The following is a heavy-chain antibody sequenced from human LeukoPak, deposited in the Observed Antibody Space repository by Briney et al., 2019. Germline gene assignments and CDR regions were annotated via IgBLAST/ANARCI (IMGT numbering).Heavy chain of an antibody. CDR1: GASISSYY. CDR2: ISYTGST. CDR3: ARHEGTWTFDY. J-gene: IGHJ4*02. D-gene: IGHD1-1*01. V-gene: IGHV4-59*08. Sequence: SETLSLTCSVSGASISSYYWSWIRQPPGRGLEWLGYISYTGSTNYNLSLKSRLTISVDTSKNQLSLNLTTVTAADTAVYYCARHEGTWTFDYWGQGALVTVSS.